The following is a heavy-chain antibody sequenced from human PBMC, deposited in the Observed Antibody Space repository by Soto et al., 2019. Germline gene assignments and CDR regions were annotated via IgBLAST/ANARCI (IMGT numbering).Heavy chain of an antibody. Sequence: SGPTLVNPTQTLTLTCTFSGFSLSTSGVGVGWIRQPPGKALEWLALIYWDDDKRYSPSLKSRLTITKDTSKNQVVLTMTNMDPVDTATYYCAHCVHYYYDSSGYYIDYWGQGTLVTVSS. CDR2: IYWDDDK. CDR1: GFSLSTSGVG. CDR3: AHCVHYYYDSSGYYIDY. J-gene: IGHJ4*02. D-gene: IGHD3-22*01. V-gene: IGHV2-5*02.